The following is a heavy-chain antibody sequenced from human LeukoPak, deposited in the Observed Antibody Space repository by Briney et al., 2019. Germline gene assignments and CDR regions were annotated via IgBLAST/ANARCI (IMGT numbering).Heavy chain of an antibody. J-gene: IGHJ4*02. CDR2: INPSGDGT. D-gene: IGHD3-10*01. CDR1: GYTFSTYY. CDR3: ASGGRGPF. Sequence: ASVKVSCKASGYTFSTYYMHWVRQAPGHGLEWMGMINPSGDGTTYAQKFQGRVSMTRDTSTSTVYMELSSLGSEDTAVYYCASGGRGPFWGQGTLVTVSS. V-gene: IGHV1-46*01.